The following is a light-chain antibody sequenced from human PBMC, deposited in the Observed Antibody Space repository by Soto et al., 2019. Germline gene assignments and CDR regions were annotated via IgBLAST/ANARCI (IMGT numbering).Light chain of an antibody. J-gene: IGKJ5*01. CDR3: QQYDKFPIT. V-gene: IGKV1-16*01. CDR2: AAS. Sequence: DIQMTQSPSSLSASVGDRVTITCQASQDISNYLNWYQQKPEKAPKSLICAASSLQSGVPSRFNGSGSGTDFTLTISNLQPEDFATYYCQQYDKFPITFGQGTRLEIK. CDR1: QDISNY.